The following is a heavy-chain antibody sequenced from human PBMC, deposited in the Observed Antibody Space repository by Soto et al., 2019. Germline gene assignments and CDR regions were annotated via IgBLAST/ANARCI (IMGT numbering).Heavy chain of an antibody. CDR1: GGSISISRYY. J-gene: IGHJ6*02. Sequence: SEPLSLTCTVSGGSISISRYYWGWIRQPPGKGLEWIGSIYYSGSTYYNPSLKSRVTISVDTSKNQFSLKLSSVTAADTAVYYCARRVHGMDVWGQGTTVTVSS. D-gene: IGHD1-1*01. CDR3: ARRVHGMDV. V-gene: IGHV4-39*01. CDR2: IYYSGST.